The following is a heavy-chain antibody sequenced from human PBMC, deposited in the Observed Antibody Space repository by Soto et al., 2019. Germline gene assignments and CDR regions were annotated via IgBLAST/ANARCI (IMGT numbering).Heavy chain of an antibody. D-gene: IGHD4-17*01. CDR2: ISXSGSP. CDR3: ARVDYGGNYEY. Sequence: SETISLTRTVSGGSISSGDYYWSWIRQPPGKGLEWIGYISXSGSPYYNPSLESRVTISVETSKNQFSLKLSSVTAADTAVYYCARVDYGGNYEYGGQGTLVTVSS. J-gene: IGHJ4*02. V-gene: IGHV4-30-4*01. CDR1: GGSISSGDYY.